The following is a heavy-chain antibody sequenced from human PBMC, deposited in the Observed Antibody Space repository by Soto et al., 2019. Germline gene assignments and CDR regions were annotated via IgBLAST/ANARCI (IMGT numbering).Heavy chain of an antibody. Sequence: GGSLRLSCAASGFTFSSYAMSWVRQAPGKGLEWVSAISGSGGSTYYADSVKGRFTISRDTSKNTLYLQMNSLRAEDTAVYYCARSIRLMVRGVMGPRRQIGYWGQGTLVTVSS. CDR3: ARSIRLMVRGVMGPRRQIGY. D-gene: IGHD3-10*01. CDR2: ISGSGGST. J-gene: IGHJ4*02. V-gene: IGHV3-23*01. CDR1: GFTFSSYA.